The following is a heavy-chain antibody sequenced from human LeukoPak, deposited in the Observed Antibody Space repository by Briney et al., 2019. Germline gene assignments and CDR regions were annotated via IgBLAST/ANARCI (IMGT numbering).Heavy chain of an antibody. CDR3: ARDKGEWELVDY. CDR1: GGSISSYY. D-gene: IGHD1-26*01. CDR2: IYYSGNT. J-gene: IGHJ4*02. V-gene: IGHV4-59*01. Sequence: PSETLSLTCTVSGGSISSYYWSWIRQPPGKGLEWIGYIYYSGNTKYNPSLKSRVTISVDTSKNQFSLKLRSVTAADTAVYYCARDKGEWELVDYWGQGTLVTVSS.